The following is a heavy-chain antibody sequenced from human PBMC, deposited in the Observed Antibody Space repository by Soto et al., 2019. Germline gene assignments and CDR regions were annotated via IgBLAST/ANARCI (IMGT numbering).Heavy chain of an antibody. CDR3: ARDHCTNGVCYRAFDY. V-gene: IGHV3-30-3*01. J-gene: IGHJ4*02. D-gene: IGHD2-8*01. CDR1: GFTFSSYA. Sequence: LRLSCAASGFTFSSYAMHWVRQAPGKGLEWVAVISYDGSNKYYADSVKGRFTISRDNSKNTLYLQMNSLRAEDTAVYYCARDHCTNGVCYRAFDYWGQGTLVTSPQ. CDR2: ISYDGSNK.